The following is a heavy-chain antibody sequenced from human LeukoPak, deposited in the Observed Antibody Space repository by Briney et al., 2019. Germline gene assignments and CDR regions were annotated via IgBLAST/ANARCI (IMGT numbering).Heavy chain of an antibody. Sequence: GGSLRLSCAASGFTFSSYAMHWVRQAPGKGLEWVAVISYDGSNKYYAGSVKGRFTISRDNSKNTLYLQMNSLRAEDTAVYYCARAPGVRGVIRSYFDYWGQGTLVTVSS. J-gene: IGHJ4*02. V-gene: IGHV3-30*04. D-gene: IGHD3-10*01. CDR1: GFTFSSYA. CDR2: ISYDGSNK. CDR3: ARAPGVRGVIRSYFDY.